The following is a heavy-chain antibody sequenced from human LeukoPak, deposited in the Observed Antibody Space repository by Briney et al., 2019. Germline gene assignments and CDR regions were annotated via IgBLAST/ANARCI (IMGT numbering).Heavy chain of an antibody. CDR1: GFTFSSYE. Sequence: GGSLRLSCAASGFTFSSYEMNWVRQAPGKGLEWVPYISSSGSTIYYADSVKGRFTISRDNAKNSLYLQMNSLRADDTAVYYCARDSLLAWDWGQGTLVTVSS. D-gene: IGHD1-26*01. J-gene: IGHJ4*02. CDR2: ISSSGSTI. V-gene: IGHV3-48*03. CDR3: ARDSLLAWD.